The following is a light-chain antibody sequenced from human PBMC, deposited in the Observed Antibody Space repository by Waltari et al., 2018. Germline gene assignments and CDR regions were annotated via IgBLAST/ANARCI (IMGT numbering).Light chain of an antibody. Sequence: EIVLTQSPGTLSLSPGERATLSCRASQSVSRTLAWYQQKAGQAPRLLIYDASSRATDIPDRFSCSGSGTDFSLTISRLEPEDFAVYYCQKYGTHPATFGQGTRVEIK. CDR2: DAS. CDR3: QKYGTHPAT. V-gene: IGKV3-20*01. J-gene: IGKJ1*01. CDR1: QSVSRT.